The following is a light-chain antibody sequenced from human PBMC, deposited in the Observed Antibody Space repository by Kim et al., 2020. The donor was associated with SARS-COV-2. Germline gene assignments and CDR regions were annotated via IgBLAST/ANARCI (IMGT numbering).Light chain of an antibody. CDR1: SSDVGGYNY. CDR2: EVS. V-gene: IGLV2-8*01. CDR3: SSYGGSNNLL. Sequence: GQSVAISCPGTSSDVGGYNYVSWYQQHPGKAPKLMIYEVSKRPSGVPDRFSGSKSDNTASLTVSGRQAEDEADYYCSSYGGSNNLLFGGGTQLTVL. J-gene: IGLJ2*01.